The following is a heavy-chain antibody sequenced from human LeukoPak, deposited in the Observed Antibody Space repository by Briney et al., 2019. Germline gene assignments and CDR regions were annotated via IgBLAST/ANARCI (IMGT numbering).Heavy chain of an antibody. CDR1: GGSIKTGGYS. V-gene: IGHV4-61*02. J-gene: IGHJ3*02. CDR3: TRGWSSAGVFDT. D-gene: IGHD6-19*01. Sequence: TLSLTCTVSGGSIKTGGYSWTWIRQPAGKGLEWIGRIYISGNTDQNPSLKSRVTASMDSSKNQFSLEMKSVTAADTAVYYCTRGWSSAGVFDTWGQGTVVTVSS. CDR2: IYISGNT.